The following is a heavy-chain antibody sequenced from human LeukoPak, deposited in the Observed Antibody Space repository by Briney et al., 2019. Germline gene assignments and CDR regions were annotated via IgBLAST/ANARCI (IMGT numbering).Heavy chain of an antibody. CDR3: ARDEYYGSSGSDAFDI. V-gene: IGHV3-48*01. D-gene: IGHD3-22*01. J-gene: IGHJ3*02. CDR1: GFTFSSSE. CDR2: ISGSSTSI. Sequence: PGVSLTLSCAASGFTFSSSEMNWMPQAPGKGLEGLSSISGSSTSIYYADSVKGRFTVSRDNSKNTLYLQMNSLRVEDTAVYYCARDEYYGSSGSDAFDIWGQGTMVTVSS.